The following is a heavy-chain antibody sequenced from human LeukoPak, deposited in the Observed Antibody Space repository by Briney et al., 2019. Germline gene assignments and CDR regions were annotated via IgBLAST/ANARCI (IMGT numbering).Heavy chain of an antibody. V-gene: IGHV4-59*01. D-gene: IGHD6-13*01. CDR2: IYYSGTT. Sequence: PSETLSLTCTVSGGSISSYWWSWIRQPPGKGLDWIGYIYYSGTTNYNPSLKSRVTISVDTSKNQFSLKLSSVTAADTAVYYCARGSIEAAGIFDYWGQGTLVTVSS. CDR3: ARGSIEAAGIFDY. CDR1: GGSISSYW. J-gene: IGHJ4*02.